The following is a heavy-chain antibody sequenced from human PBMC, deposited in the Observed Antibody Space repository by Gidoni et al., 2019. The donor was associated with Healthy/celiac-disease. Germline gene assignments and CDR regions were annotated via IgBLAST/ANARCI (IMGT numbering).Heavy chain of an antibody. CDR3: AHTVWGFDCSGGSCYGGVWFDP. V-gene: IGHV2-5*02. D-gene: IGHD2-15*01. J-gene: IGHJ5*02. CDR2: IYWDDDK. Sequence: QITLKESGPTLVKPTQTLTLTCTFSGFSLSTSGVGVGWIRQPPGKALEWLALIYWDDDKRYSPSLKSRLTITKDTSKNQVVLTMTNMDPVDTATYYCAHTVWGFDCSGGSCYGGVWFDPWGQGTLVTVSS. CDR1: GFSLSTSGVG.